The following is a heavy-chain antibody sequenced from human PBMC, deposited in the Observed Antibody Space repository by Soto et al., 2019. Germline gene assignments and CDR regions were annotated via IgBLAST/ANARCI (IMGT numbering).Heavy chain of an antibody. CDR1: GGSISSGGYS. D-gene: IGHD6-6*01. J-gene: IGHJ6*02. CDR3: ARDFQALVYSSASGMADDYYYGMDV. CDR2: IYHSGST. V-gene: IGHV4-30-2*01. Sequence: PSETLSLTCAVSGGSISSGGYSWSWIRQPPGKGLEWIGYIYHSGSTYYNPSLKSRVTISVDRSKNQFSLKLSSVTAADTAVYYCARDFQALVYSSASGMADDYYYGMDVWGQGTTVTVSS.